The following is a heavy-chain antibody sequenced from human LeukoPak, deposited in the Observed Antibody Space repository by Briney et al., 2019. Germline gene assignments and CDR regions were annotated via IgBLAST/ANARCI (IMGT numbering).Heavy chain of an antibody. CDR2: INPNSGGT. CDR1: GYTFTGYY. Sequence: GASVKVSCKASGYTFTGYYMHWVRQAPGQGLEWMGWINPNSGGTNYAQKFQGWVTMTRDTSISTAYMELSRLRSDDTAVYYCARDPSSGEGYSGYSLGGYFDYWGQGTLVTVSS. CDR3: ARDPSSGEGYSGYSLGGYFDY. J-gene: IGHJ4*02. V-gene: IGHV1-2*04. D-gene: IGHD5-12*01.